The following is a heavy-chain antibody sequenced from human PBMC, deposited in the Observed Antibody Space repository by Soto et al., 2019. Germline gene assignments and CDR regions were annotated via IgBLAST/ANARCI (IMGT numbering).Heavy chain of an antibody. CDR2: IYYSGST. D-gene: IGHD3-9*01. V-gene: IGHV4-34*09. CDR1: SGSLSGYY. CDR3: ARHFSVDHFDY. Sequence: SETLSLTCAVQSGSLSGYYWSWIRQPPGKGLEWIGYIYYSGSTYYNPSLKSRVTISVDTSKNQFSLKLSSVTAADTAVYYCARHFSVDHFDYWGQGALVTVSS. J-gene: IGHJ4*02.